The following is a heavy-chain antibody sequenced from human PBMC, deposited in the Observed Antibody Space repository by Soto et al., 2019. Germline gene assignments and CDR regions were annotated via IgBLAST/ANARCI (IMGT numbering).Heavy chain of an antibody. V-gene: IGHV4-59*01. CDR1: GGSISSYY. J-gene: IGHJ5*02. D-gene: IGHD5-12*01. CDR2: IYYSGST. Sequence: SETLSLTCTVSGGSISSYYWSWIRQPPGKGLEWIGYIYYSGSTNYNPSLKSRVTISVDTSKNQFSLKLSSVTAADTAVYYCARWLRLSNWFYPWGQGTLVTVSS. CDR3: ARWLRLSNWFYP.